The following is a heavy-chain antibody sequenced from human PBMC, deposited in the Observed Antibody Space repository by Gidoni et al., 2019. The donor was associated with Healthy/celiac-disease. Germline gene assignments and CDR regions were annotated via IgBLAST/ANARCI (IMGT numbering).Heavy chain of an antibody. Sequence: QVQLQQWGAGLSKPSETLSPTCAVYGGSFSGYYWSWIRQPPGKGLEWIGEINHSGSTNYNPSLKSRVTISVDTSKNQFSLKLSSVTAADTAVYYCARGRRSHLFDYWGQGTLVTVSS. CDR3: ARGRRSHLFDY. J-gene: IGHJ4*02. V-gene: IGHV4-34*01. CDR2: INHSGST. D-gene: IGHD2-15*01. CDR1: GGSFSGYY.